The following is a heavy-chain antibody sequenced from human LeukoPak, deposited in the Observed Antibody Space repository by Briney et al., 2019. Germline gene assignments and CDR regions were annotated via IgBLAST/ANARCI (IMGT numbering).Heavy chain of an antibody. V-gene: IGHV3-30*04. CDR1: GFTFCSYA. CDR3: ARVSSGSYQSPDY. Sequence: PGRSLRLSCAASGFTFCSYAMHWVRQAPGKGLEWVAVISYDGSNKYYADSVKGRFTISRDNSKNTLYLQMNSLRAEDTAVYYCARVSSGSYQSPDYWGQGTLVTVSS. J-gene: IGHJ4*02. D-gene: IGHD1-26*01. CDR2: ISYDGSNK.